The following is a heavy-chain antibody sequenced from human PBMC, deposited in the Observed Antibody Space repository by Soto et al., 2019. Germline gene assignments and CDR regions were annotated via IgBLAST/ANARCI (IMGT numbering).Heavy chain of an antibody. D-gene: IGHD2-21*02. CDR2: ISSSGTTI. V-gene: IGHV3-48*02. CDR3: GRGGNSPEY. Sequence: EVQLVESGGGLVQPGGSLRLSCAASGFTFSRYSMNWVRQSPGKGLEWVTYISSSGTTIYYADSVKGRFRVSRDNATNSLYLQMNSRRDEDTVVYYCGRGGNSPEYWGQRTPVTVFS. CDR1: GFTFSRYS. J-gene: IGHJ4*02.